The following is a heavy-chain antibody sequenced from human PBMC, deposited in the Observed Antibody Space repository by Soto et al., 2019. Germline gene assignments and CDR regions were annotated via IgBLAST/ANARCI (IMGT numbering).Heavy chain of an antibody. CDR3: AGGSNYIYY. J-gene: IGHJ4*02. CDR2: IGAYNGNT. CDR1: GYTFTSFG. Sequence: QVQLVQSGAEVKKPGASVKVSCKASGYTFTSFGISWVRQTPGQGLEWMGWIGAYNGNTHYAQKLHGRVPLTPDTSTCTAYMELRSLRADNTVVYDYAGGSNYIYYCGQGTLVTVAS. V-gene: IGHV1-18*01. D-gene: IGHD3-10*01.